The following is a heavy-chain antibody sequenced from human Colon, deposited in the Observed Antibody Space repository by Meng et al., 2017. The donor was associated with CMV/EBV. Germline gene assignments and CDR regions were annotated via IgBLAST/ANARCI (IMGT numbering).Heavy chain of an antibody. CDR1: GFTFSNYA. Sequence: GGSLRLSCAASGFTFSNYAMHWVRQAPGKGLEWVAIIWHDGSHKYYVDSVKGRFTISRDNSKNTLYLQMNSLRAEDTAVYYCARDRISYRVYYYYGMDVWGQGTTVTVSS. CDR2: IWHDGSHK. V-gene: IGHV3-30*02. J-gene: IGHJ6*01. CDR3: ARDRISYRVYYYYGMDV. D-gene: IGHD3-10*01.